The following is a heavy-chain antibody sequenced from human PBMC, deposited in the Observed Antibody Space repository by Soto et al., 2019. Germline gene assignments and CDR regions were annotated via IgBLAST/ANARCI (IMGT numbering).Heavy chain of an antibody. D-gene: IGHD6-13*01. CDR2: INTANVNT. V-gene: IGHV1-3*04. CDR3: ARGSSWSYFDY. J-gene: IGHJ4*02. CDR1: GYTFTSYA. Sequence: QVQLVQSGAEVKKPGASVKVSCRASGYTFTSYAIHWVRQAPGQRPEWMGWINTANVNTKYSQKFQGRVTITRDTSASIVYMDLSSLRSEDTAVYYCARGSSWSYFDYWGQGTLVTVSS.